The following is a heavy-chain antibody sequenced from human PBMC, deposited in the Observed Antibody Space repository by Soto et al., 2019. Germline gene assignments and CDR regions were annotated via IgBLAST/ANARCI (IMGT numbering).Heavy chain of an antibody. CDR2: IWFDGSKQ. J-gene: IGHJ6*02. Sequence: QVALVESGGGVVQPEKSLRLSCEASGFKFNNYGMHWVRQAPGKGLEWVAVIWFDGSKQYYADSVEGRFTISRDNSKNTVFLQMNSLRAEDTAVYYCALNLVQVDNYYHMDVWGLGTTVTVS. D-gene: IGHD6-6*01. CDR3: ALNLVQVDNYYHMDV. V-gene: IGHV3-33*03. CDR1: GFKFNNYG.